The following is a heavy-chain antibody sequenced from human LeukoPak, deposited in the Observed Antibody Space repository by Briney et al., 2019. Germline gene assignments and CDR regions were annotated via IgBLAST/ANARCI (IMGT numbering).Heavy chain of an antibody. CDR3: AKESGVVTAGAFDI. CDR2: ISSSDSTV. J-gene: IGHJ3*02. D-gene: IGHD2-21*02. CDR1: GFAFSSYE. Sequence: GGSLRLSCAASGFAFSSYEMNWVRQAPGKGLEWVSYISSSDSTVYYADSVKGRFTISRDNSKNSLYLQMNSLRTGDTALYYCAKESGVVTAGAFDIWGQGTMVTVSS. V-gene: IGHV3-48*03.